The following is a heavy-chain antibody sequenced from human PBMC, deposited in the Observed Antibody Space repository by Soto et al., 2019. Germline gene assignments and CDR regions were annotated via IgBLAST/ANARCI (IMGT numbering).Heavy chain of an antibody. CDR2: TYYRSRWYS. Sequence: PSQTLSLTCAISGDSVSSNGAACNWIRQSPSRGLEWLGRTYYRSRWYSDYAPTVKSRITVKPDTSQNQFSLQLNSVTPEDTAIYSCTRDTPGFHSALDFWGQGTLVTVSS. J-gene: IGHJ4*02. D-gene: IGHD3-16*02. CDR1: GDSVSSNGAA. V-gene: IGHV6-1*01. CDR3: TRDTPGFHSALDF.